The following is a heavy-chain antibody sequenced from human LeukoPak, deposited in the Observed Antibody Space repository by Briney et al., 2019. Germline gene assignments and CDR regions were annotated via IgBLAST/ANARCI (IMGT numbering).Heavy chain of an antibody. CDR3: ARHGTPAAAGSAFDI. V-gene: IGHV5-51*01. Sequence: GAPRQISCQGSGSTFTDYWIGGVRQPPGKGRQWMGIIFPGHSQTKNSPSFQGQATISADKCVSTAYLQWSSLRASDTGMYYCARHGTPAAAGSAFDIWGQGTMVTVSS. CDR2: IFPGHSQT. CDR1: GSTFTDYW. D-gene: IGHD6-13*01. J-gene: IGHJ3*02.